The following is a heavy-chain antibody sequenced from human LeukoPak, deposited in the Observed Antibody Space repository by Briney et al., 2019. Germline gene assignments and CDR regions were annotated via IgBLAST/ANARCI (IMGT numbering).Heavy chain of an antibody. V-gene: IGHV3-23*01. CDR1: GSTFSSQA. CDR3: AAGGGNTFNP. D-gene: IGHD1/OR15-1a*01. J-gene: IGHJ5*02. Sequence: PGGSLRLSCAASGSTFSSQALSWVRQAPGKGLEWVASFTGSDGNIHYADSVKGRFTLSRDSPKETMYLQMISLRADDTATYYCAAGGGNTFNPWGQGILVTVSS. CDR2: FTGSDGNI.